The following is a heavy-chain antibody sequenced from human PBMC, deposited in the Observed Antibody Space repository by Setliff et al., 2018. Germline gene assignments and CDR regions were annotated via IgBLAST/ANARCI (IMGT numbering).Heavy chain of an antibody. J-gene: IGHJ4*02. Sequence: SETLSLTCTVFGYSITSGYYWGWIRQPPGKGLEWIGCFYHSGNTYYNPSLKSRVSISPDTSRNQFSLRLSSVTAADTAVYYCARGYFGLAPTEDYWGQGTLVTVSS. CDR3: ARGYFGLAPTEDY. D-gene: IGHD3-3*01. V-gene: IGHV4-38-2*02. CDR2: FYHSGNT. CDR1: GYSITSGYY.